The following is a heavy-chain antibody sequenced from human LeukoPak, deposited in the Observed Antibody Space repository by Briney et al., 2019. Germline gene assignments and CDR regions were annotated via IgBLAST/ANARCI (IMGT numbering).Heavy chain of an antibody. J-gene: IGHJ4*02. D-gene: IGHD6-13*01. CDR2: IIPILGIA. V-gene: IGHV1-69*04. CDR1: GYTFTDYY. CDR3: ARDSSLYSSTSY. Sequence: GASVKVSCKASGYTFTDYYMHWVRQAPGQGLEWMGRIIPILGIANYAQKFQGRVTITADKSTSTAYMELSSLRSEDTAVYYCARDSSLYSSTSYWGQGTLVTVSS.